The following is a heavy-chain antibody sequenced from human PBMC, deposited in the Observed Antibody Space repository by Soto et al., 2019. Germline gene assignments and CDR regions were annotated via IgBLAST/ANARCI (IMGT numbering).Heavy chain of an antibody. J-gene: IGHJ6*03. CDR1: GGSISSYY. CDR2: IYYSGST. D-gene: IGHD3-10*01. Sequence: SETLSLTCTVSGGSISSYYWSWIRQPPGKGLEWIGYIYYSGSTNYNPSLKSRVTISVDTSKNQFSLKLSSVTAADTAVYYCARDGAYYYGSGSYVDYYYYMDVWGKGTTVTVSS. V-gene: IGHV4-59*01. CDR3: ARDGAYYYGSGSYVDYYYYMDV.